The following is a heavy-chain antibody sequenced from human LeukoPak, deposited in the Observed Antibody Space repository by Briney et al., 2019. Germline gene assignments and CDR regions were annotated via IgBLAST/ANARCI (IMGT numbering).Heavy chain of an antibody. CDR3: ARGPGSSAFDS. D-gene: IGHD5/OR15-5a*01. Sequence: PGGSLRLSCAASVFTFSDYWMSWVRQTPEKGLEFVADIHRDSTVRNYVDSVKGRFTISRANAENSVHLQMNSLRADDTAVYYCARGPGSSAFDSWGQGTLVTVSS. CDR1: VFTFSDYW. J-gene: IGHJ4*02. V-gene: IGHV3-7*01. CDR2: IHRDSTVR.